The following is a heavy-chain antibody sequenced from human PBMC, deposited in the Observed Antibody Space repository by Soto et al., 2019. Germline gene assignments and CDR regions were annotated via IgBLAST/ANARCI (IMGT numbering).Heavy chain of an antibody. Sequence: GGSLRLSCAASGFTFSSYAMSWVRQAPGKGLKWVSAISGSGGSTYYADSVKGRFTISRDNSKNTLYLQMNSLRAEDTAVYYCAKAIRRITMVRGAPRTTPYYFDYWGQGTLVTVSS. V-gene: IGHV3-23*01. D-gene: IGHD3-10*01. CDR1: GFTFSSYA. CDR2: ISGSGGST. J-gene: IGHJ4*02. CDR3: AKAIRRITMVRGAPRTTPYYFDY.